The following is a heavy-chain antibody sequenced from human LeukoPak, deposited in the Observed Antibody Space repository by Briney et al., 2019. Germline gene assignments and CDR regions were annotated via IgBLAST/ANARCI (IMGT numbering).Heavy chain of an antibody. D-gene: IGHD2-21*02. J-gene: IGHJ5*02. CDR2: IYSGGST. CDR3: ARDAPYCGGDCLT. Sequence: PGGSLRLSCAPSGFTVSSNYMSWVRQAPGKGLEWVSVIYSGGSTYYADSVKGRFTISRDNSKNTLYLQMNSLRAEDTAVYYCARDAPYCGGDCLTWGQGTLVTVSS. CDR1: GFTVSSNY. V-gene: IGHV3-53*01.